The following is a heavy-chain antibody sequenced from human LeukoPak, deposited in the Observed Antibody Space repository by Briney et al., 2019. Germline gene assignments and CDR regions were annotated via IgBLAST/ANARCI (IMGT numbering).Heavy chain of an antibody. Sequence: SATLSLTCTASGGSVYTSDYYWGRVRQPPGKGPEWIGDTFYTGKTNSNPSLKSLASISIDSSSNQFSVKMTSVTAAAAAEYYCARVFDSWSQGSLVTVSS. V-gene: IGHV4-39*07. J-gene: IGHJ5*01. CDR2: TFYTGKT. CDR3: ARVFDS. CDR1: GGSVYTSDYY.